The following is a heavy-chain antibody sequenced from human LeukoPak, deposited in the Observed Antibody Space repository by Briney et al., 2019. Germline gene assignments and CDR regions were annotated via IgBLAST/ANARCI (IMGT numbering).Heavy chain of an antibody. J-gene: IGHJ4*02. CDR3: ATTSRDSDAYYDYLNY. Sequence: ASVKISCTSSGYTFTAYFMHWVRQTPGQGLEWMGCINRDSGAKKYAPKFQGRVTMTRDKYITTAYMELSRLTSDDTAVYFCATTSRDSDAYYDYLNYWRQGTLITVSS. CDR1: GYTFTAYF. CDR2: INRDSGAK. V-gene: IGHV1-2*02. D-gene: IGHD3-10*01.